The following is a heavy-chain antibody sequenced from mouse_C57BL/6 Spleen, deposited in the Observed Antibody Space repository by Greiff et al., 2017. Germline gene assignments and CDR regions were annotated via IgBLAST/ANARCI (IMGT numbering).Heavy chain of an antibody. D-gene: IGHD2-2*01. CDR2: INPSSGYT. J-gene: IGHJ2*01. V-gene: IGHV1-7*01. CDR3: ARSGVRLRGYFDY. Sequence: QVQLKESGAELAKPGASVKLSCKASGYTFTSYWMHWVKQRPGQGLEWIGYINPSSGYTKYNQKFKDKATLTADKSSSTAYMQLSSLTYEDSAVYYCARSGVRLRGYFDYGGQGTTLTVSS. CDR1: GYTFTSYW.